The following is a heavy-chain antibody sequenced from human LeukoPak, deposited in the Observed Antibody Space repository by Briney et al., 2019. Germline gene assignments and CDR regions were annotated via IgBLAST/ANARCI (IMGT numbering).Heavy chain of an antibody. V-gene: IGHV3-48*03. CDR3: ATTAYYPYYYFDH. CDR1: GFNLRSRD. CDR2: ITATGSVV. Sequence: AGSLRLSCAASGFNLRSRDLNWVRQAPGKGLEWISYITATGSVVHYADSVKGRFSVLRDNTKNSLYLRMDSLRFEDTGLYYCATTAYYPYYYFDHWGRGDLVTVSS. J-gene: IGHJ4*02. D-gene: IGHD4/OR15-4a*01.